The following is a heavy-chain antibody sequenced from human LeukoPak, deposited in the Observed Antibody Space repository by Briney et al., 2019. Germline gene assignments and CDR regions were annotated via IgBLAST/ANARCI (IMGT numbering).Heavy chain of an antibody. Sequence: PSETLSLTCAVYGGSFSGYYWSWIRQPPGKGLEWIGEINHSGSTNYNPSLKSRVTISVDTSKNQFSLKLSSATAADAAVYYCARLIVVVPAAIRYFDYWGQGTLVTVSS. D-gene: IGHD2-2*01. V-gene: IGHV4-34*01. CDR3: ARLIVVVPAAIRYFDY. CDR2: INHSGST. CDR1: GGSFSGYY. J-gene: IGHJ4*02.